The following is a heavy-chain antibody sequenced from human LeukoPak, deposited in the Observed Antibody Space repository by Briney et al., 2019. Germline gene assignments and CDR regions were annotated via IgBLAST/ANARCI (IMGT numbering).Heavy chain of an antibody. CDR2: IYYSGST. CDR1: GGSSSGYY. CDR3: ARSLSYYDRNWFDP. J-gene: IGHJ5*02. Sequence: SETLTLTCTVSGGSSSGYYWSWIRQPPGKGLEWIGYIYYSGSTNYNPSLKSRVTISVDTSKNQFSLKLSSVTAADTAVYYCARSLSYYDRNWFDPWGQGTLVTVSS. V-gene: IGHV4-59*01. D-gene: IGHD1-26*01.